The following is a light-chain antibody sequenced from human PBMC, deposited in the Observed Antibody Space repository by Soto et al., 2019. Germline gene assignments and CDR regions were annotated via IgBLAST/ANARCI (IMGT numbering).Light chain of an antibody. CDR2: DTS. V-gene: IGKV3-20*01. Sequence: EIVLTQSPGTLSLSPGERATLSCRASQSVSSSYLAWYQQKPGQAPRLLIYDTSSRATGIPDRFSGSGSGNDFTLTISSLEPEEFAVYYCQQYGSSPRTFGQGPKVEIK. J-gene: IGKJ1*01. CDR3: QQYGSSPRT. CDR1: QSVSSSY.